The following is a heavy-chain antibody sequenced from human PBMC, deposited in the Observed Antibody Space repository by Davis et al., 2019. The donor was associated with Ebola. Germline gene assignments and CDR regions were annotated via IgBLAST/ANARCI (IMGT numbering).Heavy chain of an antibody. D-gene: IGHD4-17*01. V-gene: IGHV5-51*01. CDR2: IYPGDSDT. CDR1: GYNFSRYW. CDR3: ARSAYGAYYYYMDV. Sequence: KVSCKGSGYNFSRYWIGWVRQMPGKGLEWMGIIYPGDSDTRYSPSFQGHVTISADKSISTAYLQWSSLQASDTAMYYCARSAYGAYYYYMDVWGKGTTVTVSS. J-gene: IGHJ6*03.